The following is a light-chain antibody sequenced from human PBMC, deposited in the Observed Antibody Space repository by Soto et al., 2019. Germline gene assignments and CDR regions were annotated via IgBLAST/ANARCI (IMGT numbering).Light chain of an antibody. CDR3: GTWDSSLSAGV. Sequence: QSVLTQPPSVSAAPGQKVTISCSGSSSNIGNNYVSWYQQLPGTAPKLLIYDNNKRPSGIPDRFSGSKSATSATLGITGLQTGDEADYYCGTWDSSLSAGVFGTGTKLTAL. CDR1: SSNIGNNY. V-gene: IGLV1-51*01. CDR2: DNN. J-gene: IGLJ1*01.